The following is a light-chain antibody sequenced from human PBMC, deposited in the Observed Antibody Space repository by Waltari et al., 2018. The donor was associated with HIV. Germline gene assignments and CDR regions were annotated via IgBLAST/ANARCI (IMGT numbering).Light chain of an antibody. CDR2: GNS. CDR1: SPNIRAGYD. J-gene: IGLJ3*02. V-gene: IGLV1-40*01. Sequence: QSVLTQPPSVSGAPGQRVTIPCTGSSPNIRAGYDVHWYQQLPGTAPKLLIYGNSNRPSGVPDRFSGSKSGTSASLAITGLQAEDEADYYCQSYDSSLSWVFGGGTKLTVL. CDR3: QSYDSSLSWV.